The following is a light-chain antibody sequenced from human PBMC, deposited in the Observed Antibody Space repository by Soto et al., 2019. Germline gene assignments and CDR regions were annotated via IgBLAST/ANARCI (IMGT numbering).Light chain of an antibody. J-gene: IGKJ1*01. CDR2: GAS. CDR3: HHYGSSSWT. V-gene: IGKV3-20*01. CDR1: QSVSNNY. Sequence: EIVLTPSPGTLSLSPGERATLSCRTSQSVSNNYLAWYQQKPGQAPRLLIYGASSRATGISDRFSGSGSGTDFTLTISRLEPEDFAVYYCHHYGSSSWTFGQGTKVDIK.